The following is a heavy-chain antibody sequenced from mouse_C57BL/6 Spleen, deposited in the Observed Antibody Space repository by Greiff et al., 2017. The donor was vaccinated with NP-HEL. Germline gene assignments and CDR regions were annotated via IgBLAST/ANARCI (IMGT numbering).Heavy chain of an antibody. J-gene: IGHJ4*01. D-gene: IGHD1-1*01. Sequence: QVQLQQSGPELVKPGASVKLSCKASGYTFTSSDINWVQQRPGQGLEWIGWIYPSDGSTKYNEKFKGKATLTVDKSSSTAYMELHRLTSEDSAFYFCASSAVVAPGDYAMDYWGQGTSVTVSS. CDR2: IYPSDGST. V-gene: IGHV1-85*01. CDR3: ASSAVVAPGDYAMDY. CDR1: GYTFTSSD.